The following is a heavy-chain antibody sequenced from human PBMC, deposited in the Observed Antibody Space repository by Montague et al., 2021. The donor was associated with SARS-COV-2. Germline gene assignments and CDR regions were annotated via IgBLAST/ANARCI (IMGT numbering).Heavy chain of an antibody. D-gene: IGHD3-10*01. J-gene: IGHJ4*02. V-gene: IGHV3-74*01. Sequence: SLSLSFSASGFTFRSYWMHWVRQVPGRGPIWVSRIKPDGTSTNYAASVKGRFTISRDNAKNTLSLQLNNLRAEDTAVYYCVRPLWFGDSDYFFDSWGQGTLVTVSS. CDR2: IKPDGTST. CDR1: GFTFRSYW. CDR3: VRPLWFGDSDYFFDS.